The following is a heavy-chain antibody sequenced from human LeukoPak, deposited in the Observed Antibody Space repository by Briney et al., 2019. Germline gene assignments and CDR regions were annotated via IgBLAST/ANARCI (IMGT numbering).Heavy chain of an antibody. D-gene: IGHD1-14*01. CDR2: IYYSGST. Sequence: SQTLSLTCTVSGGSISSGDYYWSWIRQHPGKGLEWIGYIYYSGSTYYNPSLKSRLTISVDTSKNQFSLKLNSVTAADTAMYYCARDPGLWFDPWGQGTLVTVSS. CDR3: ARDPGLWFDP. J-gene: IGHJ5*02. V-gene: IGHV4-31*03. CDR1: GGSISSGDYY.